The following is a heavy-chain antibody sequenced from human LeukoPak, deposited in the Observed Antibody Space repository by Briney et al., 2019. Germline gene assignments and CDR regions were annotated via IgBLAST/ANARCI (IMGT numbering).Heavy chain of an antibody. CDR1: GFTFSSYG. Sequence: QSGGSLRLSCAASGFTFSSYGMHWVRQAPGKGLEWVAFIWYDGSNKYYADSVKGRFTISRDNSKNTLYLQMNSLRAEDTAVYYCANRGRGSSWYVFDYWGQGTLVTVSS. J-gene: IGHJ4*02. CDR3: ANRGRGSSWYVFDY. CDR2: IWYDGSNK. D-gene: IGHD6-13*01. V-gene: IGHV3-30*02.